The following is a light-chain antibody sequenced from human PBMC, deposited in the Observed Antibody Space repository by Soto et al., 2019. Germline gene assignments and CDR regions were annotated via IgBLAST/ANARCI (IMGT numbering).Light chain of an antibody. CDR2: GSS. V-gene: IGKV3-20*01. CDR1: QSVSSTF. CDR3: QQYDSSRT. J-gene: IGKJ1*01. Sequence: EIVLTQSPGTLSLSPGERATLSCRASQSVSSTFLAWYQQKPGQAPRVLIYGSSARAAGIPDRFSGSGSGTDFTLTISRLEPEDFAVYYWQQYDSSRTFGQGTKVE.